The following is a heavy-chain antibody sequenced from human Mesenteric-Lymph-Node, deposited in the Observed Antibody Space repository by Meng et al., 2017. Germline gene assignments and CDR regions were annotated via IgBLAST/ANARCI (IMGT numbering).Heavy chain of an antibody. CDR2: ISGSGGST. CDR3: ARDPGYGALDY. V-gene: IGHV3-23*01. CDR1: GFTFSRYA. J-gene: IGHJ4*02. Sequence: GESLKISCAASGFTFSRYAMSWVRQAPGKGLEWVSAISGSGGSTYYADSVKGRFTISRDNSKNTLYLQMNSLRAEDTAVYYCARDPGYGALDYWGQGRLVTVSS. D-gene: IGHD4/OR15-4a*01.